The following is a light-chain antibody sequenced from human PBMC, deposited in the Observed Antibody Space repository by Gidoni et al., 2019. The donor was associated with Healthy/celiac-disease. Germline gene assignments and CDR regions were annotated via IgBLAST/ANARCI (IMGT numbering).Light chain of an antibody. Sequence: SPATLSLSPGERATLSCRASQSVSSYLAWYQQKPGQAPRLLIYDASNRATGIPARFSGSGSGTDFTLTISSLEPEDFAVYYCQQRSNWGLTFGGGTKVEIK. V-gene: IGKV3-11*01. CDR3: QQRSNWGLT. J-gene: IGKJ4*01. CDR2: DAS. CDR1: QSVSSY.